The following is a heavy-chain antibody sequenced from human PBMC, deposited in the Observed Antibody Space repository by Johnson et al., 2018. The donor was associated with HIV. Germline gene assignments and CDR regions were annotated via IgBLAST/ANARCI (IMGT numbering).Heavy chain of an antibody. CDR2: IRKEGSNK. J-gene: IGHJ3*02. V-gene: IGHV3-30*02. CDR3: AKEFPTRGPFDI. CDR1: GFIFNSYG. D-gene: IGHD1-26*01. Sequence: QVQLVESGGGVVQPGGSLRLSCAASGFIFNSYGMHWFRQAPGKGLEWLAFIRKEGSNKNYEDSVKGRFTITRDNSKNTLYLQMNSLRAEDTAVYYCAKEFPTRGPFDIWGQGTMVTVSS.